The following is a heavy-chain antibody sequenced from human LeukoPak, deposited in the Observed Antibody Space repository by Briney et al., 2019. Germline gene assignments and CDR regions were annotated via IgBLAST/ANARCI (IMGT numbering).Heavy chain of an antibody. D-gene: IGHD3-3*01. J-gene: IGHJ5*02. CDR1: GGSFSGYY. Sequence: PSETLSLTCAVYGGSFSGYYWSWIRQPPGKGLEWLGEINHSGSTNYNPSLKSRVTISIDTSKNQFSLKVNSVTAADTAVYYCARHKIVITMLGVHRWFDPWGQGTLVAVSS. CDR3: ARHKIVITMLGVHRWFDP. CDR2: INHSGST. V-gene: IGHV4-34*01.